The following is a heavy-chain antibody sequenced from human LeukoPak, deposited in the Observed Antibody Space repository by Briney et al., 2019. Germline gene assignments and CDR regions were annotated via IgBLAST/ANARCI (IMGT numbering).Heavy chain of an antibody. CDR3: ARDDYYDSSGYYYDDY. Sequence: ASVKVSCKASGYTFTSYGISWVRQAPGQGLEWMGWISAYNGNTNYAQKLQGRVTMTTDTSTSTAYMELRSLRSDDTAVYYCARDDYYDSSGYYYDDYWGQGTLVTVSS. J-gene: IGHJ4*02. V-gene: IGHV1-18*01. CDR2: ISAYNGNT. D-gene: IGHD3-22*01. CDR1: GYTFTSYG.